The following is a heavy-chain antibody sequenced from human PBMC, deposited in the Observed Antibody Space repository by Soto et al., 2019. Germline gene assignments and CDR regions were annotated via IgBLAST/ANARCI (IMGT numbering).Heavy chain of an antibody. D-gene: IGHD3-10*01. CDR2: VSPPFRTS. V-gene: IGHV1-69*01. CDR3: ARVLYYGSGSYSPYGMDV. J-gene: IGHJ6*02. Sequence: QVQLVQAGAEVKKPGSSVKVSCKTSGVSFNNNGIGWVRQASGHGLEWMGGVSPPFRTSNYARKFQGRISNTADASTGTVNMELSSLTSEDTAQYYCARVLYYGSGSYSPYGMDVWGQGTTVTVSS. CDR1: GVSFNNNG.